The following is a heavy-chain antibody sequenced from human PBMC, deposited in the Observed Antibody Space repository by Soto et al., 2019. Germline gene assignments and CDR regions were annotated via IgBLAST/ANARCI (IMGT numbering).Heavy chain of an antibody. J-gene: IGHJ5*02. V-gene: IGHV3-23*01. CDR2: ISGRGGST. Sequence: EVQLLESGGGLVQPGGSLRLSCAASGFTFSNYAMSWVRQAPGKGLEWVSAISGRGGSTYYADSVKGRFTISRDNSKNALYLQMHSLRAEDTDVYDCEKDGFSTSGSYPNGFDPWGQGTLVTVSS. CDR1: GFTFSNYA. CDR3: EKDGFSTSGSYPNGFDP. D-gene: IGHD3-16*02.